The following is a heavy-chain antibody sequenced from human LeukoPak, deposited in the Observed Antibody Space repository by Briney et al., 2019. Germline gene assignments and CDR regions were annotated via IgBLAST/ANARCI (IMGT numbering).Heavy chain of an antibody. CDR1: GGTYY. V-gene: IGHV4-39*07. CDR3: ARDCKAEYYYDTPHAQCYDAFDI. CDR2: IYYSGST. Sequence: KPSETLSLTCTVSGGTYYWGWIRQPPGKGLEWIGSIYYSGSTYYNPSLKSRVTISVDTSKNQFSLKLSSVTAADTAVYYCARDCKAEYYYDTPHAQCYDAFDIWGQGTMVTVSS. D-gene: IGHD3-22*01. J-gene: IGHJ3*02.